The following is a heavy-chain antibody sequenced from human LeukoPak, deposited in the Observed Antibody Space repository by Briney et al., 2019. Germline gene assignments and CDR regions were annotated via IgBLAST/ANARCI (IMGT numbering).Heavy chain of an antibody. CDR2: MNPNSGNT. V-gene: IGHV1-8*03. J-gene: IGHJ4*02. CDR1: GYTFTSYD. CDR3: ARDGDQMYEVYDY. Sequence: ASVKVSCKASGYTFTSYDINWVLQATGQGLEWMGWMNPNSGNTGYAQKFQGRVTITRNTSISTAYMELSSLRSEDTAVYYCARDGDQMYEVYDYWGQGTLVTVSS. D-gene: IGHD7-27*01.